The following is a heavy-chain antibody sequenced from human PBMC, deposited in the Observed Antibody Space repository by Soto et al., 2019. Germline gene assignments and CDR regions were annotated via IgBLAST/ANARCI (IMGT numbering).Heavy chain of an antibody. CDR2: INTYNGDT. CDR1: GYSFLRYG. V-gene: IGHV1-18*04. CDR3: ARDTALPEGWRDDFYDFGMDV. Sequence: ASVQVSCKSSGYSFLRYGISWVRQAPGQGLEWVGWINTYNGDTKFAENFQGRVTLTTDTSTTTAYMELTSLKSDDTAMYYCARDTALPEGWRDDFYDFGMDVCG. D-gene: IGHD2-2*01. J-gene: IGHJ6*02.